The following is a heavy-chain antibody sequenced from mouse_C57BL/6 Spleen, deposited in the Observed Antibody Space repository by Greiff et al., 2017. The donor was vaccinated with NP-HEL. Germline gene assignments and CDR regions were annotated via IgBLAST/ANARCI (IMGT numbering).Heavy chain of an antibody. J-gene: IGHJ1*03. Sequence: ESGPGLVKPSQSLSLTCSVTGYSITSGYYWNWIRQFPGNKLEWMGYISYDGSNNYNPSLKNRISITRDTSKNQFFLKLNSVTTEDTATYYCARDPGGITTVVDWYFDVWGTGTTVTVSS. CDR1: GYSITSGYY. CDR2: ISYDGSN. D-gene: IGHD1-1*01. V-gene: IGHV3-6*01. CDR3: ARDPGGITTVVDWYFDV.